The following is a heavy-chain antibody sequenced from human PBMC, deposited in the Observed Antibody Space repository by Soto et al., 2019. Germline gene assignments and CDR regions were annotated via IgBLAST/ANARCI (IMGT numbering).Heavy chain of an antibody. Sequence: VQLVESGGGGVQPGRSLKLTCEGSGFALKSYGMHWVRQAPGRGLEWVAAISYDGGHMYYADSVKGRFTISRDNSKNTLYLQMTSLRPEDTAVYYCVKDSWWLVSFDHWGQGTLVTVSS. V-gene: IGHV3-30*18. CDR1: GFALKSYG. J-gene: IGHJ4*02. CDR2: ISYDGGHM. CDR3: VKDSWWLVSFDH. D-gene: IGHD6-19*01.